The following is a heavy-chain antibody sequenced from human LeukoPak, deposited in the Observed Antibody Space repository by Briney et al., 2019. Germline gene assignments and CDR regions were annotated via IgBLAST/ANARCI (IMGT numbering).Heavy chain of an antibody. V-gene: IGHV3-9*01. D-gene: IGHD2-15*01. CDR3: AKDNRFLSAKPLVGGFDP. CDR2: ISWNSGSI. CDR1: GFTFDDYA. Sequence: GGSLRLSCAASGFTFDDYAMHWVRHAPGKGLEWVSGISWNSGSIGYADSMKGRFTISRDNAKNSLYLQMNSLRAEDTALYYCAKDNRFLSAKPLVGGFDPWGQGTLVTVSS. J-gene: IGHJ5*02.